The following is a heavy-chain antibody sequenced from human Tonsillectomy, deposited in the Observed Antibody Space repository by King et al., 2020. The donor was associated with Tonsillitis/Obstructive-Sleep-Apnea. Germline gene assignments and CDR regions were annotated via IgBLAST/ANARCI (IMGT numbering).Heavy chain of an antibody. CDR2: ISFNGSKK. CDR1: GFTFSSFA. J-gene: IGHJ4*02. V-gene: IGHV3-30*04. CDR3: ARDHYADAIGDQIDF. D-gene: IGHD4-17*01. Sequence: VQLVESGGGVVQPGRSLRLSCAASGFTFSSFAMHWVRQAPGKGLEWVAVISFNGSKKYYADSVKGRFTISRDNSKNTLYLQMNSLRAEDTAVYYCARDHYADAIGDQIDFWGQGTLVTVSS.